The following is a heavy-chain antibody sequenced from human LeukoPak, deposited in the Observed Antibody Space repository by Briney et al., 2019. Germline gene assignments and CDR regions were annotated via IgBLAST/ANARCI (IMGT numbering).Heavy chain of an antibody. D-gene: IGHD4-11*01. CDR2: ISGSGGST. J-gene: IGHJ4*02. CDR1: GFTFSSYA. V-gene: IGHV3-23*01. CDR3: AKGDYSNYYFDY. Sequence: GGSLRLSCAASGFTFSSYAMSWVRQAPGKGLEWVSAISGSGGSTYYADSVMGRFTISRDNSKNTLYLQMNSLRAEDTAVYYCAKGDYSNYYFDYWGQGTLVTVSS.